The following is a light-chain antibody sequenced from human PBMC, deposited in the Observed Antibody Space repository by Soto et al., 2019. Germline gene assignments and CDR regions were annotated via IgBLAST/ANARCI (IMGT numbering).Light chain of an antibody. CDR3: QQTTSASET. V-gene: IGKV1-39*01. J-gene: IGKJ1*01. CDR2: AVS. CDR1: QSIGNC. Sequence: DIQMTQSPSTLSASVGDRVIITCRASQSIGNCLDWYQQKPVKAPRLLIHAVSTLQGGVPSRFSGSGSGSEFTLTINSLQPDDFATYYCQQTTSASETFGQGTKVDIK.